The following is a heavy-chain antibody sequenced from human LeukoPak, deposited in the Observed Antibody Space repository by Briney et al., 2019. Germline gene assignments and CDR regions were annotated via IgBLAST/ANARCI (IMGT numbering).Heavy chain of an antibody. CDR1: GFTFSSYE. Sequence: GGSLRLSCAASGFTFSSYEMNWVRQAPGKGLERVSYISSSGSTIYYADSVKGRFTISRDNAKNSQYLQMNSLRAEDTAVYYCARDSAGSGSYVGYFEYWGQGTLVTVSS. V-gene: IGHV3-48*03. CDR2: ISSSGSTI. D-gene: IGHD3-10*01. J-gene: IGHJ4*02. CDR3: ARDSAGSGSYVGYFEY.